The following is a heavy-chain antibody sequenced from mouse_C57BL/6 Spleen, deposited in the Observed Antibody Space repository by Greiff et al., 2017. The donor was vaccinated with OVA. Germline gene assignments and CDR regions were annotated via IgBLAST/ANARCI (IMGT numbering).Heavy chain of an antibody. CDR3: ARGPDQVDY. V-gene: IGHV1-26*01. D-gene: IGHD3-2*02. Sequence: VQLQQSGPELVKPGASVKISCKASGYTFTDYYMNWVKQSHGKSLEWIGDINPNNGGTSYNQKFKGKATLTVDKSSSTAYMELRSLTSEDSAVYYCARGPDQVDYWGQGTTLTVSS. J-gene: IGHJ2*01. CDR2: INPNNGGT. CDR1: GYTFTDYY.